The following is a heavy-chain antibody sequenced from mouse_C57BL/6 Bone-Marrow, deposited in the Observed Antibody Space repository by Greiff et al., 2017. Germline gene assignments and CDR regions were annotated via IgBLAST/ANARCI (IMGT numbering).Heavy chain of an antibody. Sequence: QVQLQQPGAELVRPGTSVKLSCKASGYTFTSYWMHWVKQRPGQGLEWIGVIDPSDSYTNYNQKFTGKATLTVATSSSTAYMQLSSLTSEDSAVYYCAREVVLSFAYWGQGTLVTVSA. CDR2: IDPSDSYT. CDR1: GYTFTSYW. D-gene: IGHD1-1*02. V-gene: IGHV1-59*01. CDR3: AREVVLSFAY. J-gene: IGHJ3*01.